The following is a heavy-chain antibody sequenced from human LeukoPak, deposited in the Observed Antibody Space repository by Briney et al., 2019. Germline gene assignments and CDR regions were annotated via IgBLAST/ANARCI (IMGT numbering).Heavy chain of an antibody. CDR1: GGSISSSSYY. Sequence: SETLSLTCTVSGGSISSSSYYWGWIRQPPGKGLEWIGSIYYSGSTYYNPSLKSRVTISVDTSKNQFSLKLSSVTAADTAVYYCARHENPLTDGFWSGYLFNWFDPWGQGTLVTVSS. CDR2: IYYSGST. CDR3: ARHENPLTDGFWSGYLFNWFDP. V-gene: IGHV4-39*01. D-gene: IGHD3-3*01. J-gene: IGHJ5*02.